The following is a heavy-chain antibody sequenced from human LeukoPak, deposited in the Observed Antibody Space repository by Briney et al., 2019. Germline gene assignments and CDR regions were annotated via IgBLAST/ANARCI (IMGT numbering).Heavy chain of an antibody. V-gene: IGHV4-61*01. Sequence: SETLSLTCTVSGGSISSSSYYWGWIRQPPGKGLEWIGYIYYSGSTNYNPSLKSRVTISVDTSKNQFSLKLSSVTAADTAVYYCARDVAVAGVDAFDIWGQGTMVTVSS. CDR3: ARDVAVAGVDAFDI. J-gene: IGHJ3*02. CDR1: GGSISSSSYY. D-gene: IGHD6-19*01. CDR2: IYYSGST.